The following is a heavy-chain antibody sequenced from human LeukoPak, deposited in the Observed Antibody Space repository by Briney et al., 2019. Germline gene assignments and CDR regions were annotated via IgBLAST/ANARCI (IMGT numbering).Heavy chain of an antibody. CDR1: GFTFSSYA. CDR2: ISYDGSNK. V-gene: IGHV3-30*04. J-gene: IGHJ4*02. Sequence: GGSLRLSCAASGFTFSSYAMHWVRQAPGKGLEWVAVISYDGSNKYYADSVKGRFTISRDNSKNTLYLQMNRLRAEDTAVYYCARDPPHSGSYYLDYWGQGTLVTVSS. D-gene: IGHD1-26*01. CDR3: ARDPPHSGSYYLDY.